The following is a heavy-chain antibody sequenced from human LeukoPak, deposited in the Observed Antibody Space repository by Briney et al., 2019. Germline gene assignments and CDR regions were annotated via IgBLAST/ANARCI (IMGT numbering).Heavy chain of an antibody. CDR2: IYYSGST. D-gene: IGHD5-12*01. J-gene: IGHJ4*02. Sequence: SETLSLTCTVSGGSISSYYWSWIRQPPGKGLEWIWYIYYSGSTNYNPSLKSRVTISVDTSKNQFSLKLSSVTAADTAVYYCARGERGYSGYDPTHYFDYWGQGTLVTVS. CDR3: ARGERGYSGYDPTHYFDY. CDR1: GGSISSYY. V-gene: IGHV4-59*12.